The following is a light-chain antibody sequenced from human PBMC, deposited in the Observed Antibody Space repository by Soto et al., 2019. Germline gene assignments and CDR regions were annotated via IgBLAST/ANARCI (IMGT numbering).Light chain of an antibody. CDR2: DAS. Sequence: AIQLTQSPSSLSASVGDRVTITCRASQGISSALAWYQQGPGKAPKLLIYDASSLESGVPSRFSGSGSGTDFTLTISSLQPEDFATYYCQHFDSYPPTFGGGTKVEIK. J-gene: IGKJ4*01. V-gene: IGKV1-13*02. CDR3: QHFDSYPPT. CDR1: QGISSA.